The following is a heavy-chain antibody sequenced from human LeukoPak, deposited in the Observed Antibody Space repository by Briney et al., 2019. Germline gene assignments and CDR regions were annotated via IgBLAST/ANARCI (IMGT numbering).Heavy chain of an antibody. Sequence: PGGSLRLSCAASGFTFSSYEMNWVRQAPGKGLEWVSYISSSGSTIYYADSGKGRFTISRDNAKNSLYLQMNSLRAEDTAVYYCARDPLRFYGGNSIPHYFDYWGQGTLVTVSS. CDR1: GFTFSSYE. D-gene: IGHD4-23*01. CDR2: ISSSGSTI. CDR3: ARDPLRFYGGNSIPHYFDY. J-gene: IGHJ4*02. V-gene: IGHV3-48*03.